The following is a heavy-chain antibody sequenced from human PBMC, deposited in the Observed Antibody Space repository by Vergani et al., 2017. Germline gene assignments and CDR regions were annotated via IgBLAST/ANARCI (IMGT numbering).Heavy chain of an antibody. CDR3: AKALGTLAGY. V-gene: IGHV3-43*01. J-gene: IGHJ4*02. D-gene: IGHD1-1*01. CDR2: ISWDGGST. CDR1: GFTFDDYT. Sequence: EVQLVESGGVVVQPGGSLRLSCAASGFTFDDYTMHWVRQAPGKGLEWVSLISWDGGSTYYADSVKGRFTISRDNSKNSLYLQMNSLRTEDTAVYYCAKALGTLAGYWGQGTLVTVSS.